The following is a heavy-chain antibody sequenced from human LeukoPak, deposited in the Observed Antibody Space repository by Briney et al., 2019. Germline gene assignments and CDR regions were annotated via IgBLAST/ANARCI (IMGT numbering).Heavy chain of an antibody. CDR1: GGSISSGGYS. CDR2: IYHSGST. D-gene: IGHD3-16*01. V-gene: IGHV4-30-2*01. Sequence: PSQTLSLTCAVSGGSISSGGYSWSWIRQPPGKGLEWIGYIYHSGSTYYNPSLKSRVTISVDRSKNQFSLKLSSVTAADTAVYYCARGGPGPLDHWGQGTLVTVSS. J-gene: IGHJ4*02. CDR3: ARGGPGPLDH.